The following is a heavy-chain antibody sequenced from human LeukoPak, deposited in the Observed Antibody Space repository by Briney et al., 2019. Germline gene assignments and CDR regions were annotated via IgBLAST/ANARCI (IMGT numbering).Heavy chain of an antibody. CDR2: IIPIFGTA. CDR1: GGTFSSYA. Sequence: SVKVSCKASGGTFSSYAISWVRQAPGQGLEWMGRIIPIFGTANYAQKLQGRVTITTDESTGTAYMELSSLRSEDTAVYYCARAGSGTPFDPWGQGTLVTVSS. V-gene: IGHV1-69*05. CDR3: ARAGSGTPFDP. J-gene: IGHJ5*02. D-gene: IGHD3-10*01.